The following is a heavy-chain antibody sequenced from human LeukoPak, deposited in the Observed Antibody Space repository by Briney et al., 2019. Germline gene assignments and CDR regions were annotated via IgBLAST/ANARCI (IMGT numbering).Heavy chain of an antibody. J-gene: IGHJ6*03. CDR3: ARVRPVPAAIQNYYYYYCMDV. V-gene: IGHV4-34*01. D-gene: IGHD2-2*01. Sequence: SETLSLTCAVYGGSFSGYYWSWIRQPPGKGLEWIGEINHSGSTNYNPSLKSRVTISVDTSENQFSLKLSSVTAADTAVYYCARVRPVPAAIQNYYYYYCMDVWGKGTTVTVSS. CDR2: INHSGST. CDR1: GGSFSGYY.